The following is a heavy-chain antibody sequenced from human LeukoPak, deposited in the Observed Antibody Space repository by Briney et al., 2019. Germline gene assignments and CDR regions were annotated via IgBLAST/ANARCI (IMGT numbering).Heavy chain of an antibody. Sequence: GGSLRLSCAASGFTFSDYYMSWIRQAPGKGLEWVSYISSSGSTIYYADSVKGRFTISRDNAKNSLYLQMNSLRAEDTAVYYCARGRERDYYDSSGYYPFGYWGQGTLVTVSS. CDR3: ARGRERDYYDSSGYYPFGY. CDR2: ISSSGSTI. D-gene: IGHD3-22*01. CDR1: GFTFSDYY. V-gene: IGHV3-11*01. J-gene: IGHJ4*02.